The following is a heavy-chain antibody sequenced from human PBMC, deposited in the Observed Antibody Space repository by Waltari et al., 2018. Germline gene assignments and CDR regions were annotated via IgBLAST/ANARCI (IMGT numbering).Heavy chain of an antibody. J-gene: IGHJ3*02. D-gene: IGHD1-26*01. CDR3: ARELVVGATTGAFDI. V-gene: IGHV1-2*04. Sequence: QVQLVQSGAEVKKPGASVKVSCKASGYTFTGSYMHWVRQAPGQGLAWMGWINPNRGGKNDAQKFQGWVTMTRDTSISTAYMELSRLRSDDTAVYDCARELVVGATTGAFDIWGQGTMVTISS. CDR2: INPNRGGK. CDR1: GYTFTGSY.